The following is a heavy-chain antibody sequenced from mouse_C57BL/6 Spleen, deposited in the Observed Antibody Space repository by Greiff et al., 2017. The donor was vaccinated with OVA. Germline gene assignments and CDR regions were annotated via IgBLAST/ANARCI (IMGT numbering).Heavy chain of an antibody. CDR2: IDPETGGT. V-gene: IGHV1-15*01. CDR1: GYTFTDYE. J-gene: IGHJ2*01. D-gene: IGHD2-1*01. Sequence: VQLQQSGAELVRPGASVTLSCKASGYTFTDYEMHWVKQTPVHGLEWIGAIDPETGGTAYNQKFKGKAILTADKSSSTAYMELRSLTSEDSAVYYCTRYHYGNYGNFDYWGQGTTLTVSS. CDR3: TRYHYGNYGNFDY.